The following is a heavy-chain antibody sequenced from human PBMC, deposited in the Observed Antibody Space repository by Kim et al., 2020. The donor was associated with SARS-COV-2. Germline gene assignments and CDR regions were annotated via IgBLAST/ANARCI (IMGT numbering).Heavy chain of an antibody. Sequence: GGSLRLSCAASGFTFSDRYMDWVRQAPGKGLEWVGRIKIKAHSYTSEYAASVQGRFTISRDDSENSLYLQMNSLKTEDTAVYYCARGDCSSTSCSHYFLDYWGQRTLVAGSS. J-gene: IGHJ4*02. D-gene: IGHD2-2*01. CDR1: GFTFSDRY. CDR2: IKIKAHSYTS. CDR3: ARGDCSSTSCSHYFLDY. V-gene: IGHV3-72*01.